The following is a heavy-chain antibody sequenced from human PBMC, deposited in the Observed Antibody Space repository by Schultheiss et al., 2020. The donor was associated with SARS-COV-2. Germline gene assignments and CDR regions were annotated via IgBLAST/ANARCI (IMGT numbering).Heavy chain of an antibody. CDR2: IYYSGST. J-gene: IGHJ4*02. CDR1: GGSISSYY. CDR3: ARGSITMVRGVIIPNPSFDY. D-gene: IGHD3-10*01. V-gene: IGHV4-59*12. Sequence: SETLSLTCTVSGGSISSYYWSWIRQPPGKGLEWIGYIYYSGSTYYNPSLKSLVTISVDTSKNQFSLKLSSVTAADTAVYYCARGSITMVRGVIIPNPSFDYWGQGTLVTVSS.